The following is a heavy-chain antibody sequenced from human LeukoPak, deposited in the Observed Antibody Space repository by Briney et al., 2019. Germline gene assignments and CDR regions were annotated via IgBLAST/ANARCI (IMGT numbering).Heavy chain of an antibody. CDR1: GYTFTAYY. Sequence: ASVKVSCKASGYTFTAYYLYWVRQAPGQGLEWMGRINPNSGGTDYAQKFQGRVTMTRDTSISTAYMELSSLRSDYTAVYYCAIGMAAAGTFEYWGQGTLVTVSS. D-gene: IGHD6-13*01. CDR3: AIGMAAAGTFEY. CDR2: INPNSGGT. J-gene: IGHJ4*02. V-gene: IGHV1-2*06.